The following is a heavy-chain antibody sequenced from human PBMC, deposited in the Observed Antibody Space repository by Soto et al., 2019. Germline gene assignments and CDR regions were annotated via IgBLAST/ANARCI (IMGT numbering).Heavy chain of an antibody. Sequence: VKLRCEDCGFSNTIAAVQWLRHAQGQRLEWIGWIVVGSGNTNYAQKFQERVTITRDMSTSTAYMELSSLRSEDTAVYYCAAESYYDSSGYFGARSGYYYYGMDVWGQGTTVTVSS. CDR2: IVVGSGNT. CDR3: AAESYYDSSGYFGARSGYYYYGMDV. D-gene: IGHD3-22*01. CDR1: GFSNTIAA. J-gene: IGHJ6*02. V-gene: IGHV1-58*01.